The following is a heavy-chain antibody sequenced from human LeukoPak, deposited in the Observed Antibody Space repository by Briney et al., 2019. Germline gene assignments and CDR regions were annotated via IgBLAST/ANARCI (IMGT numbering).Heavy chain of an antibody. CDR3: ARDLHGESCTTPNCS. Sequence: GGSLRPSCAASGFTFGTFAMHWVRQAPGKGLEWVAVISYDGTDEYYADSVKGRVTISRDNSKNTVYLQMNSLRADDTAMYYCARDLHGESCTTPNCSWGQGTLVTVSS. V-gene: IGHV3-30*04. D-gene: IGHD3-10*01. CDR2: ISYDGTDE. J-gene: IGHJ4*02. CDR1: GFTFGTFA.